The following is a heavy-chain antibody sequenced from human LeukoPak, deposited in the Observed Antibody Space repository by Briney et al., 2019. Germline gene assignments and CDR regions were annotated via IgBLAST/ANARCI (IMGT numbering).Heavy chain of an antibody. CDR2: ISYVGSNK. D-gene: IGHD5-24*01. V-gene: IGHV3-30*03. Sequence: PGGSLRLSCAASGFTFSSYGMHWFGRAPGKGLGWVPVISYVGSNKYYADSVKGRFTISRDNAKNSLYLQMNSLRAEDTAVYYCARDWLEARWLQPADYWGQGTLVTVSS. CDR1: GFTFSSYG. J-gene: IGHJ4*02. CDR3: ARDWLEARWLQPADY.